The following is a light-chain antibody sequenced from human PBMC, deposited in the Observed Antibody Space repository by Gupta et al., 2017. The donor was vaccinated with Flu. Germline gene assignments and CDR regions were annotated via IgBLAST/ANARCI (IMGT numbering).Light chain of an antibody. J-gene: IGLJ2*01. Sequence: QSALTQPASVSGSPGQSITISCTGTSSDLGTYSYVSWYQQHPGKAPKLMIFEVTTRPSGVSNRFSGSKSGNTASLTISGLQAEDEADYYCSSYSNTNTLVVSGGGTKLTVL. CDR1: SSDLGTYSY. V-gene: IGLV2-14*03. CDR2: EVT. CDR3: SSYSNTNTLVV.